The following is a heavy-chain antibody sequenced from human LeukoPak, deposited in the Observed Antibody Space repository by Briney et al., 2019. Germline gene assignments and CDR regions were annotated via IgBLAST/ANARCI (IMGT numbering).Heavy chain of an antibody. CDR2: IKTTGLTT. CDR3: ARVVVPNLNWFDP. J-gene: IGHJ5*02. D-gene: IGHD2-15*01. CDR1: GFDFSDYY. V-gene: IGHV3-11*04. Sequence: GSLRLSCAASGFDFSDYYMSWIRQAPGKGLEWISNIKTTGLTTYYADSVKGRFTISRDNAKNSLFLQMNSLRADDTAIYYCARVVVPNLNWFDPWGQGTLVTVSS.